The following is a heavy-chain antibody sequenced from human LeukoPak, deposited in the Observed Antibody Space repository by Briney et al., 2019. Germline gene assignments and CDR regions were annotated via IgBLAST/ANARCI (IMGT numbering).Heavy chain of an antibody. CDR3: ARESPPYSSGWYLYFDY. CDR2: ISYDGSNN. D-gene: IGHD6-19*01. V-gene: IGHV3-30*04. CDR1: GFTFSSYA. Sequence: PGGSLRLSCAASGFTFSSYAMHWVRQAPGKGLEWVAVISYDGSNNYYADSVKGRFTISRDNSKNTLYLQMNSLRAEDTAVYYCARESPPYSSGWYLYFDYWGQGTLVTVSS. J-gene: IGHJ4*02.